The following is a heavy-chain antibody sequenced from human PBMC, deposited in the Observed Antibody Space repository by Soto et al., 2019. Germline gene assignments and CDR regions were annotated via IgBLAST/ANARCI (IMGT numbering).Heavy chain of an antibody. CDR2: ISAYNGNT. J-gene: IGHJ6*02. D-gene: IGHD2-21*02. Sequence: QVQLVQSGAEVKKPGASVKVSCKASGYTFTSYAISWVRQAPGQGLEWMGWISAYNGNTNYAQKVQGRVTMTTDTSTXXAXMXXRSLISDDTAVYYCAREGCGGDCSSLYHYYFGMDVWGQGATVTVSS. V-gene: IGHV1-18*01. CDR1: GYTFTSYA. CDR3: AREGCGGDCSSLYHYYFGMDV.